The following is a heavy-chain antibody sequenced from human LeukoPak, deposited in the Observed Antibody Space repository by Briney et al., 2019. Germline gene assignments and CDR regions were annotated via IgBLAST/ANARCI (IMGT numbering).Heavy chain of an antibody. Sequence: SCAASGFTFSSYAISWVRQAPGQGLKWMGRIIPILGIANYAQKFQGRVTITADKSTSTAYMGLSSLRSEDTAVYYCARDPDYGDYYFDYWGQGTLVTVSS. CDR2: IIPILGIA. CDR3: ARDPDYGDYYFDY. CDR1: GFTFSSYA. D-gene: IGHD4-17*01. J-gene: IGHJ4*02. V-gene: IGHV1-69*04.